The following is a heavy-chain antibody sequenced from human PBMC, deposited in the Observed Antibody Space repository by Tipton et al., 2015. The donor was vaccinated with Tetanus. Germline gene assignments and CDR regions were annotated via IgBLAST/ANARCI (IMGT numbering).Heavy chain of an antibody. CDR1: GGSFNDYY. D-gene: IGHD1-26*01. CDR2: INHSGLS. CDR3: ARDQARGARGWNYFDY. V-gene: IGHV4-34*01. Sequence: TLSLTCGVSGGSFNDYYWSWIRQPPGKGLEWIGEINHSGLSNYNPSLKSRVTLSGDTSKKQFSLKLNSVTAADTAVYYCARDQARGARGWNYFDYWGQGTLVTVSS. J-gene: IGHJ4*02.